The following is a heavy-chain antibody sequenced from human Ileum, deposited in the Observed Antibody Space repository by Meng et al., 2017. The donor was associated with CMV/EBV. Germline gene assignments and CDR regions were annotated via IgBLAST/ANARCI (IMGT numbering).Heavy chain of an antibody. Sequence: LRLSCAISGFTVSSNYMSWVRQAPGKRLEWVSVIYSGGTTYYADSVKGRFTISKDNSKNTLYLQMNSLRAEDTAVYYCAGRRHYFDSWGQGTLVTVSS. CDR3: AGRRHYFDS. V-gene: IGHV3-53*01. CDR2: IYSGGTT. CDR1: GFTVSSNY. J-gene: IGHJ4*02. D-gene: IGHD1-26*01.